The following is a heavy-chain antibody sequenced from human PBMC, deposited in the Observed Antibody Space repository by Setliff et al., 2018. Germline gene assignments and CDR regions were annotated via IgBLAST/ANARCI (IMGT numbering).Heavy chain of an antibody. J-gene: IGHJ5*02. CDR1: GYTFRQSI. Sequence: GASVKVSCKASGYTFRQSIASWVRQAPGQGLEWLGWIGVYSGNTYSAQRFQGRVSLTTDESTNTAYLELRGLRSDDTAVYYCMRLVRFCSRTVCQRTSGDEAWGQGTLVTVS. CDR2: IGVYSGNT. D-gene: IGHD3-3*01. V-gene: IGHV1-18*01. CDR3: MRLVRFCSRTVCQRTSGDEA.